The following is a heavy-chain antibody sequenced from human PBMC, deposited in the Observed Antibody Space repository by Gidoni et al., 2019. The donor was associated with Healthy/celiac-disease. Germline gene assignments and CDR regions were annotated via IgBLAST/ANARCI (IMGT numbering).Heavy chain of an antibody. CDR2: IRSKAYGGTT. V-gene: IGHV3-49*04. Sequence: EVQLVESGGGLVQPGRSLRLSCTASGFTFGDYAMSWVRQAPGKGLEWVGFIRSKAYGGTTEYAASVKCRFTISRDDSKSIAYLQMNSLKTEDTAVYYCTRVEGTVTRGRSYFDLWGRGTLVTVSS. D-gene: IGHD4-17*01. CDR3: TRVEGTVTRGRSYFDL. CDR1: GFTFGDYA. J-gene: IGHJ2*01.